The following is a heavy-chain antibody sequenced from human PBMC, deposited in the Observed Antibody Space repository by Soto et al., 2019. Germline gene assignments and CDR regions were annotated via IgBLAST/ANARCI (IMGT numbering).Heavy chain of an antibody. Sequence: SLRLSCAASGFTFSSYAMHWVRQAPGKGLEWVAVISYDGSNKYYADSVKGRFTISRDNSKNTLYLQMNSLRAEDTAVYYCARDYDFWSGYYTPSEYYGMDVWGQGTTVTVSS. CDR2: ISYDGSNK. D-gene: IGHD3-3*01. V-gene: IGHV3-30-3*01. CDR1: GFTFSSYA. J-gene: IGHJ6*02. CDR3: ARDYDFWSGYYTPSEYYGMDV.